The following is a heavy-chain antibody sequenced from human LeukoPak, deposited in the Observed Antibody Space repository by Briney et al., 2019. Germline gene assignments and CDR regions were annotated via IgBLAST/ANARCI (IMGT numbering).Heavy chain of an antibody. CDR3: AKEEGYYYDSGGYYVEYFQH. CDR1: GFTFSTYW. D-gene: IGHD3-22*01. V-gene: IGHV3-74*01. J-gene: IGHJ1*01. CDR2: INPDGTTT. Sequence: GGSLRLSCAASGFTFSTYWMHWVRQAPGKGLVWVSRINPDGTTTSYADSVKGRFTFSRDNSKNTLYLQMNSLRAEDTAVYYCAKEEGYYYDSGGYYVEYFQHWGQGTLVTVSS.